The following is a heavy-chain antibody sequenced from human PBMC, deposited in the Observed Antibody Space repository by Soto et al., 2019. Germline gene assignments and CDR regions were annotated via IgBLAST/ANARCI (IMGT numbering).Heavy chain of an antibody. CDR1: GYTLTELS. CDR2: FDPEDGET. CDR3: ATLLHDYQLPLYFDY. V-gene: IGHV1-24*01. J-gene: IGHJ4*02. Sequence: ASVKVSCKVSGYTLTELSMHWVRQAPGKGLEWMGGFDPEDGETIYAQKFQGRVTMTEDTSTDTAYMELSSLRSEDTAVYYCATLLHDYQLPLYFDYWGQGTLVTVSS. D-gene: IGHD4-17*01.